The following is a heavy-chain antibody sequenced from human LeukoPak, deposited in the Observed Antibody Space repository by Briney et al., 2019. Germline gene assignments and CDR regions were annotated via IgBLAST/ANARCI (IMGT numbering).Heavy chain of an antibody. J-gene: IGHJ4*02. Sequence: SETLSLTCAVYGGSFSGYYWSWIRQPPGKGLEWIWEINHSGSTNYNPSLKSRVTISVDTSKNQFSLKLSSVTAADTAAYYCASTVEREDYFGSGSFDYWGQGTLVTVSS. CDR3: ASTVEREDYFGSGSFDY. V-gene: IGHV4-34*01. CDR1: GGSFSGYY. CDR2: INHSGST. D-gene: IGHD3-10*01.